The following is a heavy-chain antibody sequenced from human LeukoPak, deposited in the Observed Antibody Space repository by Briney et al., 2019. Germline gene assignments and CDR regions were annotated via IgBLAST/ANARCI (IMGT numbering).Heavy chain of an antibody. V-gene: IGHV1-69*06. CDR3: ARDPIQPDYGMDV. CDR2: IIPMFGTA. J-gene: IGHJ6*02. D-gene: IGHD1-14*01. CDR1: GGTFSSSA. Sequence: GASVKVSCKASGGTFSSSAISWVRQAPGQGLEWMGGIIPMFGTAKYAQKFQGRVTITADKSTSTAYMELSSLRSEDTAVYYCARDPIQPDYGMDVWGQGTTVTVSS.